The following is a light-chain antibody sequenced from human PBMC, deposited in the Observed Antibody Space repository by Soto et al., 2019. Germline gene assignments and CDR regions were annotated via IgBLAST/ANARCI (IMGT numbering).Light chain of an antibody. CDR3: QQSYSTIT. V-gene: IGKV1D-12*01. CDR2: AAS. J-gene: IGKJ5*01. Sequence: DIQSSQSRSSLFGSVGDRVSISFRASQGISNWLAWYQQKPGRAPKLLIYAASSLQSGVSSRFSGSGSGTDFTLTISSLQPEDFATYYCQQSYSTITFGQGTRLEIK. CDR1: QGISNW.